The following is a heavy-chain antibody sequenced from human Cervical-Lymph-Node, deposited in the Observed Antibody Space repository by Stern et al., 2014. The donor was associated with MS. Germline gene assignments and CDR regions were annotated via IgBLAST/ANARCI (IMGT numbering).Heavy chain of an antibody. CDR3: VRTESFYYYDGMDV. V-gene: IGHV3-30*09. CDR2: ISHDGSNK. Sequence: VQLAESGGGVVPPGRSLRLSCADSGSTFSKSAMHWVRQAPGKGLEWVAVISHDGSNKQYGDSVKGRLAISRDNSRNTLSLEIYSLRAEDTAVYYCVRTESFYYYDGMDVWGHGTTVIVSS. J-gene: IGHJ6*02. CDR1: GSTFSKSA.